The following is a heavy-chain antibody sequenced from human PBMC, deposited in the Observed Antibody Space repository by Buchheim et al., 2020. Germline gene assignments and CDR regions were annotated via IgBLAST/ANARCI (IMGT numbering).Heavy chain of an antibody. CDR3: ARVRRRDGYNS. Sequence: QVQLQESGPGLVKPSETLALTCAVSGGSINNYYWSWIRQPPGKGLEWIGYVYYSGSTNYNPSFKSRVTISVDTSKNQFSLKLPFVTAADTAVYYCARVRRRDGYNSWGQGTL. CDR1: GGSINNYY. V-gene: IGHV4-59*01. J-gene: IGHJ5*02. CDR2: VYYSGST. D-gene: IGHD5-24*01.